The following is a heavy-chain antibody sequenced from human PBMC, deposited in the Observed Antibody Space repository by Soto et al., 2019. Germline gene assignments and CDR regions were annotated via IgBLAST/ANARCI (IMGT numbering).Heavy chain of an antibody. Sequence: PSETLSLTCAVYGGSFSGYYWSWIRQPPGKGLEWIGEINHSGSTNYNPSLKSRVTISVDTSKNQFSLKLSSVTAADTAVYYCARRSINMIVVAGAFDIWGQGTMVTVSS. V-gene: IGHV4-34*01. CDR2: INHSGST. CDR1: GGSFSGYY. J-gene: IGHJ3*02. CDR3: ARRSINMIVVAGAFDI. D-gene: IGHD3-22*01.